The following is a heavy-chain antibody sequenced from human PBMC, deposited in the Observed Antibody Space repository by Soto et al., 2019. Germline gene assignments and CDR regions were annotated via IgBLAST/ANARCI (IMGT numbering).Heavy chain of an antibody. J-gene: IGHJ4*02. CDR2: ISYDGSNK. V-gene: IGHV3-30*18. CDR3: AKSTSIAALVDY. CDR1: GFTFSSYG. Sequence: GGSLRLSCAASGFTFSSYGMHWVRQAPGKGLEWVAVISYDGSNKYYADSVKGRFTISRDNSKNTLYLQMNSLRAEDTAVYYCAKSTSIAALVDYWGQGTLVTVS. D-gene: IGHD6-6*01.